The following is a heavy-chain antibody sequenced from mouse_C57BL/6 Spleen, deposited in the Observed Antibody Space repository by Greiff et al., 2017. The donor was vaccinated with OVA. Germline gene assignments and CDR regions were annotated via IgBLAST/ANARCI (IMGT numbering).Heavy chain of an antibody. CDR1: GYTFTSYW. CDR3: ARDGIVGGYAMDY. Sequence: QVQLKQPGAELVKPGASVKLSCKASGYTFTSYWMQWVKQRPGQGLEWIGEIDPSDSYTNYNQKFKGKATLTVDTSSSTAYMQLSSLTSEDSAVYYCARDGIVGGYAMDYWGQGTSVTVSS. J-gene: IGHJ4*01. CDR2: IDPSDSYT. V-gene: IGHV1-50*01.